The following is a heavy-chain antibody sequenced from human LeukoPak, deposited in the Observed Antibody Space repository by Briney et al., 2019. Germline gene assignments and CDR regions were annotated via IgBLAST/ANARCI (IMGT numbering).Heavy chain of an antibody. Sequence: PGGSLRLSCAASGFTFSSNWMSWVRQAPGKGLEWVAFIRYDGSNKYYADSVKGRFTISRDNSKNTLYLQMNSLRAEDTAVYYCARDLPGIAAAGNWGQGTLVTVSS. CDR3: ARDLPGIAAAGN. V-gene: IGHV3-30*02. J-gene: IGHJ4*02. D-gene: IGHD6-13*01. CDR2: IRYDGSNK. CDR1: GFTFSSNW.